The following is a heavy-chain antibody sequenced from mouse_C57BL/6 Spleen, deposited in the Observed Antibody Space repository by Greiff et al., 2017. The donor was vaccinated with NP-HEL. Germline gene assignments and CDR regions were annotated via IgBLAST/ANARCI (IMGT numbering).Heavy chain of an antibody. CDR3: ARHGGGYYPYAMDY. CDR2: ISSGGSYT. J-gene: IGHJ4*01. D-gene: IGHD2-3*01. Sequence: EVKLVESGGDLVKPGGSLKLSCAASGFTFSSYGLSWVRQTPDKRLEWVATISSGGSYTYYPASVKGRFTISRDNAKNNLYLQMSSLKSEDTAMYYCARHGGGYYPYAMDYWGQGTSVTVSS. V-gene: IGHV5-6*02. CDR1: GFTFSSYG.